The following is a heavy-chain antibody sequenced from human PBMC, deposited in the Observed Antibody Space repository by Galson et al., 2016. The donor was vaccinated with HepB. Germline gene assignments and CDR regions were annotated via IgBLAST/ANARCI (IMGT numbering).Heavy chain of an antibody. CDR1: GFTFSSYG. CDR3: AKAGTFYYYGVDV. CDR2: MWYDGGNK. D-gene: IGHD1-26*01. Sequence: SLRLSCAASGFTFSSYGMHWVRQAPGKGLEWLAVMWYDGGNKYYADSVKGRFMISRDRSKNTVYLQLNSLTAEDTAVYYCAKAGTFYYYGVDVWGQGTTVTVSS. J-gene: IGHJ6*02. V-gene: IGHV3-33*03.